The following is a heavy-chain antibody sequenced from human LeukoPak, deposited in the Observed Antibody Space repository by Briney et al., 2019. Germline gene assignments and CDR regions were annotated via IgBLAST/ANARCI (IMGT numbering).Heavy chain of an antibody. Sequence: ASVKVSCKASGGTFSSYAISWVRQAPGQGLEWMGGIIPIFGTANYAQKFQGRVTITADESTSTAYMELSSLRSEDTAVYYCARGIQLWLIDYWGREPWSPSPQ. D-gene: IGHD5-18*01. V-gene: IGHV1-69*13. CDR3: ARGIQLWLIDY. J-gene: IGHJ4*02. CDR1: GGTFSSYA. CDR2: IIPIFGTA.